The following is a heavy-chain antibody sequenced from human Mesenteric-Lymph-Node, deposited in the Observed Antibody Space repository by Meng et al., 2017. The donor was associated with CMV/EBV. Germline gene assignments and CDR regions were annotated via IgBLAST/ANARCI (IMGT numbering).Heavy chain of an antibody. Sequence: ASVKVSCKASGYTFTSYYMHWVRQAPGQGLEWMGIINPSGGSTSYAQKFQGRVTMTRDTSTSTVYMELSSLRSEDTAVYYWARERGVGGSGRNPGASYYYGMDVWGQGTTVTVSS. CDR2: INPSGGST. CDR1: GYTFTSYY. J-gene: IGHJ6*02. CDR3: ARERGVGGSGRNPGASYYYGMDV. D-gene: IGHD3-10*01. V-gene: IGHV1-46*01.